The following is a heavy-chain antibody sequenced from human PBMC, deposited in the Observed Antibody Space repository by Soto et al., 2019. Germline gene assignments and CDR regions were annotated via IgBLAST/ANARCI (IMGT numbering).Heavy chain of an antibody. CDR3: ARASTIFGVVVRFES. Sequence: SETLSLTCTVSGGSINSGDYYWSWIRQPPGKGLEWIGYIYYSGSTYYNPSLKSRVTISVDTSKNQFSLNLGSVTAADAAVYYCARASTIFGVVVRFESWGQGTLVTVSS. CDR1: GGSINSGDYY. J-gene: IGHJ4*02. V-gene: IGHV4-30-4*01. CDR2: IYYSGST. D-gene: IGHD3-3*01.